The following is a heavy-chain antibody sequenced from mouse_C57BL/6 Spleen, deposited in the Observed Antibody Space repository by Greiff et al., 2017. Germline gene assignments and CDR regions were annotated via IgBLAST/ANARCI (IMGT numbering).Heavy chain of an antibody. D-gene: IGHD4-1*02. Sequence: EVKLMESGGGLVKPGGSLKLSCAASGFTFSSYAMSWVRQTPEKRLEGVATISDGGSYTYYPDNVKGRFTISRDNAKNNLYLQRSHLKSEDTAMYYCARANCVDFDYWGQGTTLTVSS. J-gene: IGHJ2*01. CDR2: ISDGGSYT. CDR3: ARANCVDFDY. V-gene: IGHV5-4*03. CDR1: GFTFSSYA.